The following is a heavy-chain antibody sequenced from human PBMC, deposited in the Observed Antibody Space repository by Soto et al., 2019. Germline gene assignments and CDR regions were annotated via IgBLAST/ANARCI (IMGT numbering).Heavy chain of an antibody. CDR3: ARKDKSGYFNWFDP. V-gene: IGHV5-51*01. J-gene: IGHJ5*02. CDR1: GYRFTSYC. Sequence: PVESLNTSCRTSGYRFTSYCIAWVLQMPGKGLEWMGIIFPSDSDTRYSPSFQGQVTISADRSTSTVFLQWASLKASDTAVYFCARKDKSGYFNWFDPWGQGTLVTVSS. D-gene: IGHD3-22*01. CDR2: IFPSDSDT.